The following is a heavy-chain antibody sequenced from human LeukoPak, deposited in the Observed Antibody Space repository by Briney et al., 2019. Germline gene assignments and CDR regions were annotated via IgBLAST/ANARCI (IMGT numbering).Heavy chain of an antibody. Sequence: PGGSLRLSCAASGFTFSSYAMSWVRQAPGKGLEWVSAISGSGGSTYYADSVKGRFTISRDNSKNTLYLQMNSLRAEDTAVYYCTKVDFWSGYYTGIDYWGQGTLVTVSS. CDR2: ISGSGGST. J-gene: IGHJ4*02. V-gene: IGHV3-23*01. D-gene: IGHD3-3*01. CDR1: GFTFSSYA. CDR3: TKVDFWSGYYTGIDY.